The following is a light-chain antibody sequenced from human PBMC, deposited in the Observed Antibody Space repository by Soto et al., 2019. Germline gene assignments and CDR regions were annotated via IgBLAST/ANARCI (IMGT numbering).Light chain of an antibody. CDR2: GAS. J-gene: IGKJ1*01. CDR1: QTVGTN. CDR3: QQYKKWPRT. Sequence: EIVMTQSPATLSVSPGERATLSCRASQTVGTNLAWYQQKPGQVPRLLIYGASTRATGIPARFSGSGSGTEFTLTISSLQSEDFAVYYCQQYKKWPRTFGQGTKVEIK. V-gene: IGKV3-15*01.